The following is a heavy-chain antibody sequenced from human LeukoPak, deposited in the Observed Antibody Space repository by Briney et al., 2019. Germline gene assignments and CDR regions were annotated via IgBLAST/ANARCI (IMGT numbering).Heavy chain of an antibody. J-gene: IGHJ4*02. CDR2: IYSGGST. CDR1: GFTVSSSY. Sequence: PEGSLRLSCAASGFTVSSSYMSWVRQAPGKGLEWVSLIYSGGSTYYAASVKGRFTISRDNSKNTLYLQMNSLRPEDTAVYYCAKGYNYAYEYWGQGTLVTVSS. D-gene: IGHD5-18*01. V-gene: IGHV3-53*01. CDR3: AKGYNYAYEY.